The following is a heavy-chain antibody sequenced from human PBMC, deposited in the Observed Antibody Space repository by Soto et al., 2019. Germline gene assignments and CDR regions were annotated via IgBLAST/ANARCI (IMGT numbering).Heavy chain of an antibody. Sequence: SETLSLTCTVSGGSISSGGYYWSWIRQHPGKGLEWIGYIYYSGSTYYNPSLKSRVTISVDTSKNQFSLKLSSVTAADTAVYYCARGSRRGNSSGWYDPSRAISDYWGQGTLVTVSS. CDR1: GGSISSGGYY. CDR3: ARGSRRGNSSGWYDPSRAISDY. J-gene: IGHJ4*02. D-gene: IGHD6-19*01. V-gene: IGHV4-31*03. CDR2: IYYSGST.